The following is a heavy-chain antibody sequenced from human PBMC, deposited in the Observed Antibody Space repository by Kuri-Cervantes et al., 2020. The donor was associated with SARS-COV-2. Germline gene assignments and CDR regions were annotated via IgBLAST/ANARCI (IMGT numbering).Heavy chain of an antibody. CDR1: GGSFSNYN. Sequence: GSLRLSCAVYGGSFSNYNWNWIRQSPGKGLEWIAEINHSGSTSYNPSLKSRFTISVDTSKNQFSLKVRSVAAADTAVYYCARNSAFSSSWPLDNWGQGTLVTVSS. CDR2: INHSGST. CDR3: ARNSAFSSSWPLDN. J-gene: IGHJ4*02. D-gene: IGHD6-13*01. V-gene: IGHV4-34*01.